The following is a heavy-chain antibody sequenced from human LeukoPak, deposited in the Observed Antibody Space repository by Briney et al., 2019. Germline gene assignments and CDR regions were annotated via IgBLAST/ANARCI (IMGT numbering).Heavy chain of an antibody. CDR2: IIPIFGTA. CDR1: GGTFSSYA. D-gene: IGHD4-17*01. CDR3: ATRDSGDYPYFDY. Sequence: SVKVSCKAPGGTFSSYAISWVRQAPGQGLEWMGGIIPIFGTANYAQKFQGRVTITADESTSTAYMELSSLRSEDTAVYYCATRDSGDYPYFDYWGQGTLVTVSS. J-gene: IGHJ4*02. V-gene: IGHV1-69*13.